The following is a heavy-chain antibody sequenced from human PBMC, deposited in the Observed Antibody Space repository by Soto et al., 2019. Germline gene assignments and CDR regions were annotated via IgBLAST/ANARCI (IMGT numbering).Heavy chain of an antibody. CDR3: ARRYGGNFDY. J-gene: IGHJ4*02. Sequence: QVQLQESGPGLVKPSETLSLTCTVSGGSINNYYWSWIRQPPGKGLEWIGYIYYSGSTNYNPSLKSRVTISVDTSKNQFSLKLSSVTAAETAVYYCARRYGGNFDYWGQGTLVTVSS. CDR1: GGSINNYY. D-gene: IGHD1-26*01. V-gene: IGHV4-59*01. CDR2: IYYSGST.